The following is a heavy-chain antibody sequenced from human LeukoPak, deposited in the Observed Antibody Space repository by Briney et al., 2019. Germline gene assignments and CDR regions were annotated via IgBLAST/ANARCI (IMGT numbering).Heavy chain of an antibody. J-gene: IGHJ4*02. CDR1: GGSISRGGYY. D-gene: IGHD4/OR15-4a*01. CDR2: IYYSGST. Sequence: SETLSLTCTVSGGSISRGGYYWSWIRQHPGKGLEWIGYIYYSGSTYYNPSLKSRVTISVDTSKNQFSLKLSSVTAADTAVYYCARVLATMATGYFDYWGQGTLVTVSS. CDR3: ARVLATMATGYFDY. V-gene: IGHV4-31*03.